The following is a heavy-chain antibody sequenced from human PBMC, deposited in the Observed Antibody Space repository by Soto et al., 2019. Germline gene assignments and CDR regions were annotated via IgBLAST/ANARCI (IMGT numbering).Heavy chain of an antibody. D-gene: IGHD5-12*01. J-gene: IGHJ6*02. CDR2: IYYSGST. CDR1: GGSVSSCSYY. CDR3: ARDVVATILDV. Sequence: SETLSLTCTVSGGSVSSCSYYWSWIRQPPGKGLEWIGYIYYSGSTNYNPSLKSRVTISVDTSKNQFSLKLSSVTAADTAVYYCARDVVATILDVWGQGTTVTVSS. V-gene: IGHV4-61*01.